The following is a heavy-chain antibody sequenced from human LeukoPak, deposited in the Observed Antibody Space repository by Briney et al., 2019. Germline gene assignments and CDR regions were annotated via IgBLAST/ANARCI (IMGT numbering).Heavy chain of an antibody. V-gene: IGHV3-30-3*01. D-gene: IGHD6-6*01. CDR1: GFTFSDYY. CDR2: ISYDGSNK. Sequence: PGGSLRLSCAASGFTFSDYYMSWIRQAPGKGLEWVAVISYDGSNKYYADSVKGRFTISRDNSKNTLYLQMNSLRAEDTAVYYCARAAFEYSSALDYWGQGTLVTVSS. J-gene: IGHJ4*02. CDR3: ARAAFEYSSALDY.